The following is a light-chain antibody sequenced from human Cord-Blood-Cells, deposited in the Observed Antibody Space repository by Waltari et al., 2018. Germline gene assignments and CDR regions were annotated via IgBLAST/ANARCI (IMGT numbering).Light chain of an antibody. CDR3: QQYDNLPFT. J-gene: IGKJ3*01. CDR1: QDIRNY. V-gene: IGKV1-33*01. Sequence: DIHMSQSPSSLSASVGHRVTITCQASQDIRNYLNWYQQKPGKAPNLLSYDASNLETGVTSRFSGSGSGTDVTFTISSLQPEDSATYYCQQYDNLPFTFGPGTKVDIK. CDR2: DAS.